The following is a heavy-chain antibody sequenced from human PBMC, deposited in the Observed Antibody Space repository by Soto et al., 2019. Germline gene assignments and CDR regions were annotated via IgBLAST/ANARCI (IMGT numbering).Heavy chain of an antibody. CDR3: ALVGGSMAS. CDR1: GFTFSSYG. CDR2: IWYDGSTI. Sequence: GGSLRLSCAASGFTFSSYGMHWVRQAPGKGLEWVAVIWYDGSTIYYADAEKGRFTIARYNAKNSLCLQMNSLRAEDTAVYYCALVGGSMASWGQGTLVTVSS. D-gene: IGHD3-16*01. J-gene: IGHJ4*02. V-gene: IGHV3-33*03.